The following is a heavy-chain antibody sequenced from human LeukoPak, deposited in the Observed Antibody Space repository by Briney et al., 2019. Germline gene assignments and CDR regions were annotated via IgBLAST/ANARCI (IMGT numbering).Heavy chain of an antibody. J-gene: IGHJ4*02. Sequence: ASVKVSCKASGYTFTKYGMSWVRQVPGQGLGWMGWISAKNGNTDYAQKLQGRVTMTVDASTSTAYMELRSLRSDDTAVYYCTRRIAGAHSGDYWGQGTLVTVSS. V-gene: IGHV1-18*01. CDR1: GYTFTKYG. CDR2: ISAKNGNT. CDR3: TRRIAGAHSGDY. D-gene: IGHD1-26*01.